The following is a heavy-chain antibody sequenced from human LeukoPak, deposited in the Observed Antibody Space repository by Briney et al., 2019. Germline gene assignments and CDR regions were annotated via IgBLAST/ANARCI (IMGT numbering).Heavy chain of an antibody. V-gene: IGHV4-31*03. J-gene: IGHJ6*02. Sequence: SQTLSLTCTVSGGSISSGGYYWSWIRQHPGKGLEWIGYIYYSGSTYYNPSLKSRVTISVDTSKNQFSLKLSSVTAADTAVYYCARDYGSRATTHPRGMDVWGQGTTVTVSS. CDR2: IYYSGST. CDR3: ARDYGSRATTHPRGMDV. D-gene: IGHD5-24*01. CDR1: GGSISSGGYY.